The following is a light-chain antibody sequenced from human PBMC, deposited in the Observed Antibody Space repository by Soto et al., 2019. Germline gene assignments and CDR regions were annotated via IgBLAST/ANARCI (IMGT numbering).Light chain of an antibody. V-gene: IGKV1-39*01. J-gene: IGKJ1*01. CDR2: AAS. CDR3: QQSYTTPWT. CDR1: QSISSF. Sequence: DIHMTQSPSSLSASVGDRVTISCRPSQSISSFLNWYQQKPGKAPHLLIYAASTLRYGVPSRFRGSESGTEFTLTISSLQPEDCATYFCQQSYTTPWTFGQGTKVEIK.